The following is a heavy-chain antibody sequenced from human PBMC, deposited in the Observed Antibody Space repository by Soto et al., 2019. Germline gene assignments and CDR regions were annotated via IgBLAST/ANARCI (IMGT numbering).Heavy chain of an antibody. CDR2: IYPGDSDI. V-gene: IGHV5-51*01. J-gene: IGHJ4*02. Sequence: GESLKISCKASGYDFNSYWLGWVGQMPGKGLEWMGIIYPGDSDIRYSPSFEGQVTISADKSISTAYLQWSGLEASDTAMVYCARQYGSGSFDYWGQGIMVTVSS. D-gene: IGHD3-10*01. CDR1: GYDFNSYW. CDR3: ARQYGSGSFDY.